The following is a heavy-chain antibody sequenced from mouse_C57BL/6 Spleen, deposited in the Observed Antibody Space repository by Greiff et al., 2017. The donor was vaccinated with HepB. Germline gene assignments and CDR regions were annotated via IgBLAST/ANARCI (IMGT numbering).Heavy chain of an antibody. CDR1: GYTFTSYW. V-gene: IGHV1-59*01. CDR2: IDPSDSYT. D-gene: IGHD1-1*01. J-gene: IGHJ3*01. Sequence: QVQLQQPGAELVRPGTSVKLSCKASGYTFTSYWMHWVKQRPGQGLEWIGVIDPSDSYTNYNQKFKGKATVTVDTSSSTAYMQLSSLTSEDSAVYYCARKYYGSSYAGFAYWGQGTLVTVSA. CDR3: ARKYYGSSYAGFAY.